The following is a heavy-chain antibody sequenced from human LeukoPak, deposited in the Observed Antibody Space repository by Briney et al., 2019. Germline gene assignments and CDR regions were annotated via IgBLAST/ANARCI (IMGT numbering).Heavy chain of an antibody. CDR3: AKEGGYDGVSGAFDI. Sequence: GGSLRLSCAASGFTFSSYAMNWVRQAPGKGLEWVSVISGSGGNTYYADSVKGRFTISRDNSKNTLYLQMNSLRAEDTAVYYCAKEGGYDGVSGAFDIWSQGTMVTVSS. V-gene: IGHV3-23*01. D-gene: IGHD5-12*01. CDR1: GFTFSSYA. J-gene: IGHJ3*02. CDR2: ISGSGGNT.